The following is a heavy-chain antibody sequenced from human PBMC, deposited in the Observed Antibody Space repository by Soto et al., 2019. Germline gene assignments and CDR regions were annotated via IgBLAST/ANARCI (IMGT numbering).Heavy chain of an antibody. CDR1: GGSISSSSYY. CDR2: IYYSGST. V-gene: IGHV4-39*01. Sequence: PSETLSLTCTVSGGSISSSSYYWGWIRQPPGKGLEWIGSIYYSGSTYYNPSLKSRVTISVDTSKNQFSLKLSSVTAADTAVYYCARRTGGYFDYWGQGTLVPVSS. CDR3: ARRTGGYFDY. J-gene: IGHJ4*02. D-gene: IGHD7-27*01.